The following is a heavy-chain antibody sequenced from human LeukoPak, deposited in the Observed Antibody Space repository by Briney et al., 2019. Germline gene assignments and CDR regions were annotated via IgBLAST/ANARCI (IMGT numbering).Heavy chain of an antibody. V-gene: IGHV1-8*01. D-gene: IGHD5-18*01. Sequence: ASVKVSCKASGYTFTNYDINCVRQATGQGPEWMGCMNCNSGNTGYAQKFQGRVTMTRDTSITTAYMELSSLTSDDTAVYYCARRLSAGSTAPFDYWGQGTLVTVSS. CDR3: ARRLSAGSTAPFDY. J-gene: IGHJ4*02. CDR1: GYTFTNYD. CDR2: MNCNSGNT.